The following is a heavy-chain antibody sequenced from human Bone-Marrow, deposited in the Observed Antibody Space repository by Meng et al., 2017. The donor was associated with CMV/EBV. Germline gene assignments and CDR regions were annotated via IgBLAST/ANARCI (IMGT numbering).Heavy chain of an antibody. J-gene: IGHJ4*02. CDR1: GFTVSSNY. V-gene: IGHV3-23*01. CDR3: AKGMTTVTTAFDY. CDR2: ISGSGGST. Sequence: GESLKISCAASGFTVSSNYMSWVRQAPGKGLEWVSAISGSGGSTYYADSVKGRFTISRDNSKNTLYLQMNSLRAEDTAVYYCAKGMTTVTTAFDYWGQGTLVTVSS. D-gene: IGHD4-11*01.